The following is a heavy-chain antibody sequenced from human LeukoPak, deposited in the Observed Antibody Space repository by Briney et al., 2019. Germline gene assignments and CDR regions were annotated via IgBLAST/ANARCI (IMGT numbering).Heavy chain of an antibody. CDR1: GYTFTGYY. Sequence: GASVKVSCKASGYTFTGYYMHWVRQAPGQGLEWMGRINPNSGGTNYAQKFQGRVTMTRDTSISTAYMELSRLRSDDTAVYYCASVYYGSGSYPRLYYYYGMDVWGQGTTVTVSS. J-gene: IGHJ6*02. CDR2: INPNSGGT. D-gene: IGHD3-10*01. CDR3: ASVYYGSGSYPRLYYYYGMDV. V-gene: IGHV1-2*06.